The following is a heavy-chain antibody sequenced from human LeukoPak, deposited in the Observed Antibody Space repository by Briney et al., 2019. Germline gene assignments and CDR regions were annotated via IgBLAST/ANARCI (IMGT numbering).Heavy chain of an antibody. J-gene: IGHJ4*02. CDR3: ARESFYFDSSGPDY. CDR1: GFSFRHYV. CDR2: IKQDGSEK. Sequence: PGGSLRLSCAASGFSFRHYVMSWVRQAPGKGLEWVANIKQDGSEKHYVDSVKGRFTISRDNAKNSLYLQMNNLRAEDTAVYYCARESFYFDSSGPDYWGQGTLVTVSS. D-gene: IGHD3-22*01. V-gene: IGHV3-7*04.